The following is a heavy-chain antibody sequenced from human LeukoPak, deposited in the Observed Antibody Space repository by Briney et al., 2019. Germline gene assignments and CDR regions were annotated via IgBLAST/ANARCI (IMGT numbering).Heavy chain of an antibody. V-gene: IGHV5-51*01. CDR1: GYSFTSYW. CDR2: IYPGDSDT. J-gene: IGHJ4*02. Sequence: PGESLKISCKGSGYSFTSYWIGWVRQMPGKGLEWMGIIYPGDSDTRYSPSFQGQVTISADKSISTAYLQWSSLKASDTAMYYCARQTYYYDSSGYYISDYWGQGTLVTVSS. CDR3: ARQTYYYDSSGYYISDY. D-gene: IGHD3-22*01.